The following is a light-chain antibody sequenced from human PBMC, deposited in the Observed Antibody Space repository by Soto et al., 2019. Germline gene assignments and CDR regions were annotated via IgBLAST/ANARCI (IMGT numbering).Light chain of an antibody. CDR3: TSYTSSSPLV. CDR2: EVV. J-gene: IGLJ1*01. Sequence: QSALTQPASVSGSPGPSITISCTGTSSDVGGYNYVSWYQHHPGKAPKLMIYEVVNRPSGVSNRFSGSKSGITASLTISGLQAEDEADYYCTSYTSSSPLVFGTGTKLTVL. V-gene: IGLV2-14*01. CDR1: SSDVGGYNY.